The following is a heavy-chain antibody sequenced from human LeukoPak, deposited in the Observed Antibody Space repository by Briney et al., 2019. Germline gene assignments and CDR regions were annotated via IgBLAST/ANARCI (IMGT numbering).Heavy chain of an antibody. V-gene: IGHV4-4*08. CDR3: ARAGGVLGYFDY. D-gene: IGHD3-10*01. CDR1: GGSISSYY. Sequence: SETLSLTCTVSGGSISSYYWSWIRQPPGKGLEWIGRRSGSGGTTYNPSLKSRITILLDMSNNQFSLRLNSVTAADTAVYYCARAGGVLGYFDYWGQGALVTVSS. CDR2: RSGSGGT. J-gene: IGHJ4*02.